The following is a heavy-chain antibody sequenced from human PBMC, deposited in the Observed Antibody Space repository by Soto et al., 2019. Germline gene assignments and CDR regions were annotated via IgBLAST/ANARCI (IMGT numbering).Heavy chain of an antibody. J-gene: IGHJ5*02. CDR1: GFTFSSYS. CDR2: ISSSSSYI. CDR3: AGIASSPNWFDP. D-gene: IGHD3-3*02. Sequence: PGGSLRLSCAASGFTFSSYSMNWVRQAPGKGLEWVSSISSSSSYIYYADSVKGRFTISRDNAKNSLYLQMNSLRAEDTAVYYCAGIASSPNWFDPWGQGTLVTVSS. V-gene: IGHV3-21*01.